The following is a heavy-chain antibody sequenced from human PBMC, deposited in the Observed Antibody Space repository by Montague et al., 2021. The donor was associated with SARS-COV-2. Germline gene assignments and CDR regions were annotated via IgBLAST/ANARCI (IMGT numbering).Heavy chain of an antibody. D-gene: IGHD6-13*01. CDR2: LFHIDTA. J-gene: IGHJ4*02. Sequence: SETLSLTCTVSDGSVISTYPHWHWVRQSPGRGLEWIGGYLFHIDTADYNASLRSRVTISVETSKNQFSLKLTSVTAADTAVYYCTRGIDSYKTGYWGQGIQVTVSS. CDR3: TRGIDSYKTGY. CDR1: DGSVISTYPH. V-gene: IGHV4-61*01.